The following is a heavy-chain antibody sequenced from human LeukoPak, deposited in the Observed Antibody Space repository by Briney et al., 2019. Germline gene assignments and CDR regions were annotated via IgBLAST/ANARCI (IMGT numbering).Heavy chain of an antibody. V-gene: IGHV1-8*01. CDR1: GYTFTSYD. J-gene: IGHJ4*02. D-gene: IGHD5-18*01. CDR3: ARGGEYSYVYLGLD. CDR2: MKPNSGNT. Sequence: GGSVRVSCKASGYTFTSYDMNWVRQAPGQGLEWMGWMKPNSGNTGYAQKFQGRVTITADKSTSTAYMELSSLRSEDTAVYYCARGGEYSYVYLGLDWGQGTLVTGSS.